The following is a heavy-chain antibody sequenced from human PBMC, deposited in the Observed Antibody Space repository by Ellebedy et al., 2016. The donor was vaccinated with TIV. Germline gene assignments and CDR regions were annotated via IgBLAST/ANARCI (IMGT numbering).Heavy chain of an antibody. J-gene: IGHJ6*02. CDR3: ARGEVTLYYYGMDV. CDR2: IYYSGST. CDR1: GASIRSFY. Sequence: MPSETLSLTCTVSGASIRSFYWSWIRPPPGKGLEWIGYIYYSGSTNYNPSLKSRVTISVDTSKNQFSLKLSSVTAADTAVYYCARGEVTLYYYGMDVWGQGTTVTVSS. V-gene: IGHV4-59*01.